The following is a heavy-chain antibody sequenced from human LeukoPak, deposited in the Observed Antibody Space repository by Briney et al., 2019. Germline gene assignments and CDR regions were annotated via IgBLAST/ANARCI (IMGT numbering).Heavy chain of an antibody. V-gene: IGHV1-18*01. J-gene: IGHJ6*02. Sequence: ASVKVSCKASGYTFTSYGISWVRQAPGQGLEWMGWISAYNGNTNYAQKLQGRVTMTTDTSTSTAYMELRSLRSDDTAVYYCARSLSIAAAGIYYYYYYGMDVWGQGTTVTVSS. CDR3: ARSLSIAAAGIYYYYYYGMDV. CDR2: ISAYNGNT. D-gene: IGHD6-13*01. CDR1: GYTFTSYG.